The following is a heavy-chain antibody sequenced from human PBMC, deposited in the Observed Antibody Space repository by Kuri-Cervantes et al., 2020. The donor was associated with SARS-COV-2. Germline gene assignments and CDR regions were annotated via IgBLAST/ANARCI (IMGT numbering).Heavy chain of an antibody. CDR3: ARAFLRGGSDY. CDR1: GFTFSNYW. V-gene: IGHV3-74*01. Sequence: GESLKISCAASGFTFSNYWMHWVRQAPGKGLVWVSRTNTDGSSTSYADSVKGLFTISRDNAKNTLYLQMNSLRAEDTAVYYCARAFLRGGSDYWGQGTLVTVSS. CDR2: TNTDGSST. J-gene: IGHJ4*02. D-gene: IGHD1-26*01.